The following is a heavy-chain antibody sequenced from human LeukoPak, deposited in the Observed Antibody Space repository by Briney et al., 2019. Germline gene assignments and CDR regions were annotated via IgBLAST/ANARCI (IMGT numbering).Heavy chain of an antibody. D-gene: IGHD6-13*01. CDR2: IKEDGSEK. J-gene: IGHJ3*02. CDR1: GFTFSTYW. Sequence: GVSLRLSCAASGFTFSTYWMSWVRQAPGKGLEWVANIKEDGSEKYYVYSVKGRFTISKDNAKNSLYLQMNRLRADDTAVYHCARDSGSCRGCAFDIWGQGTMVTVSS. V-gene: IGHV3-7*01. CDR3: ARDSGSCRGCAFDI.